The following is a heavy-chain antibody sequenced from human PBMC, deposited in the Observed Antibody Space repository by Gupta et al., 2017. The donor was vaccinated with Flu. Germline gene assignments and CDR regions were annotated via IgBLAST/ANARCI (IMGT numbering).Heavy chain of an antibody. CDR2: ISSSSSYI. CDR1: GFTFSSYS. D-gene: IGHD2-21*01. J-gene: IGHJ2*01. V-gene: IGHV3-21*01. Sequence: QLVESGGGLVKPGGSLRLSCAASGFTFSSYSMHWVRQAPGKGLEWVSSISSSSSYIYYADSVKGRFTISRDNAKNSLYLQMNSLRAEDTAVYYCARAWGGDYWYFDLWGRGTLVTVSS. CDR3: ARAWGGDYWYFDL.